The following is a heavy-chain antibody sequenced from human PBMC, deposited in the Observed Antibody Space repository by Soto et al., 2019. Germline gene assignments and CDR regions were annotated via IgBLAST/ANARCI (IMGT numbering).Heavy chain of an antibody. CDR3: TTDGGIVGTTQGFDY. V-gene: IGHV3-15*01. CDR1: GFTFSNAW. CDR2: IKSKTDGGTT. J-gene: IGHJ4*02. D-gene: IGHD1-26*01. Sequence: LRLSCAASGFTFSNAWMSWVRQAPGKGLEWVGRIKSKTDGGTTDYAAPVKGRFTISRDDSKNTLYLQMNSLKTEDTAVYYCTTDGGIVGTTQGFDYWGQGTLVTVSS.